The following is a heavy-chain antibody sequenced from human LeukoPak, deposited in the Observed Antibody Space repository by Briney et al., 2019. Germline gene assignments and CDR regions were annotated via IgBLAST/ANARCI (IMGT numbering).Heavy chain of an antibody. Sequence: GGSLRLSCAASGFTFSSDAMNWVRQRPGKGLEWVSVISGSGDKTYYADSVKGRFTISRDNPKNTLYLQMNSLRAEDTAVYFCAKYRSLNGGNSNGYFDYWGQGTLVTVSS. CDR3: AKYRSLNGGNSNGYFDY. D-gene: IGHD4-23*01. J-gene: IGHJ4*02. CDR2: ISGSGDKT. V-gene: IGHV3-23*01. CDR1: GFTFSSDA.